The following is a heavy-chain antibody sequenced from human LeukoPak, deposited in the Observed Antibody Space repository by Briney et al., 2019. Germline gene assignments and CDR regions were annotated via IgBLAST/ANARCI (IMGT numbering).Heavy chain of an antibody. CDR3: AGGPGIAAAGYFDC. J-gene: IGHJ4*02. D-gene: IGHD6-13*01. CDR2: INHGGST. Sequence: PSETLSLTCAVYGGSFSDYYWTWIRQSPGKGLEWIGEINHGGSTNYNSSLKSRVTISVDPYKKQFPLKLSSVTAADTAVYSCAGGPGIAAAGYFDCWGQGTLVTVST. V-gene: IGHV4-34*01. CDR1: GGSFSDYY.